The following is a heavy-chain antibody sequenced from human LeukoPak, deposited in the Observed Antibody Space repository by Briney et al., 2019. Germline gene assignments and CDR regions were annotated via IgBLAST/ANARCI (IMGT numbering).Heavy chain of an antibody. D-gene: IGHD1-26*01. Sequence: SETLSLTCTVSGYSISSGYYWGWIRQPPGKGLEWIGSIYHSGSTYYNPSLKSRVTISVDTSKNQFSLKLSSVTAADTAVYYCARDGWELRAFDIWGQGTMVTVSS. CDR3: ARDGWELRAFDI. V-gene: IGHV4-38-2*02. CDR1: GYSISSGYY. J-gene: IGHJ3*02. CDR2: IYHSGST.